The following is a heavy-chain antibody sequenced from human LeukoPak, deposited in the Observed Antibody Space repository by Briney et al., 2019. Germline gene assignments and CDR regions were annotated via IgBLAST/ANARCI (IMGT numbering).Heavy chain of an antibody. V-gene: IGHV4-61*01. D-gene: IGHD4-17*01. CDR2: IYYSGST. CDR3: ARVPISTTARGYFDY. Sequence: PSETLSLTCTVSGGSVSSGSYYWSWIRLPPGKGLEWIGYIYYSGSTNYNPSLKSRVTISVDTSKNQFSLKLSSVTAADTAVYYCARVPISTTARGYFDYWGQGTLVTVSS. J-gene: IGHJ4*02. CDR1: GGSVSSGSYY.